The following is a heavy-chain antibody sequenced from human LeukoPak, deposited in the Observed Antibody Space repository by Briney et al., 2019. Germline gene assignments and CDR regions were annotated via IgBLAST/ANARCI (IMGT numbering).Heavy chain of an antibody. CDR2: FFSSGTT. V-gene: IGHV4-59*01. CDR3: ARESTIVGVTTGDAFDI. Sequence: PSETLSLTCTVSGGSINNYYWSWIRQPPGKGLEWIGYFFSSGTTNYNPSLESRVTISVDLSRNLLSLRLSSVTAADAAVYYCARESTIVGVTTGDAFDIWGQGKMVTVSS. J-gene: IGHJ3*02. CDR1: GGSINNYY. D-gene: IGHD4-11*01.